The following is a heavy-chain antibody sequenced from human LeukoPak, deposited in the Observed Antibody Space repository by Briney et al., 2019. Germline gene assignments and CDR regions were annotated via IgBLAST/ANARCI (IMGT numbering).Heavy chain of an antibody. J-gene: IGHJ4*02. Sequence: PGGSLRLSCEASGFTFSNFAMTWVRQAPGQGLEWVSGISNSGGTAYYADSVKGRVTISRDNSKNTLFLQLNSLSADDAAIYYCAKDMGGSALFSLDSWGQGTLVTVSS. CDR1: GFTFSNFA. CDR3: AKDMGGSALFSLDS. CDR2: ISNSGGTA. D-gene: IGHD1-26*01. V-gene: IGHV3-23*01.